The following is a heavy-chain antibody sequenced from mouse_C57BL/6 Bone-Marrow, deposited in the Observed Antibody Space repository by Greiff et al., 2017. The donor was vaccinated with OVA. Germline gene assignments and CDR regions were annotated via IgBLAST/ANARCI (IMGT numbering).Heavy chain of an antibody. CDR1: GYSITSGYY. V-gene: IGHV3-6*01. Sequence: EVKLMESGPGLVKPSQSLSLTCSVTGYSITSGYYWNWIRQFPGNKLEWMGYISYDGSNNYNPSLKNRISITRDTSKNQFFLKLNSVTTEDTATYYCARERYCYAMDYWGQGTSVTVSS. D-gene: IGHD1-1*01. CDR3: ARERYCYAMDY. CDR2: ISYDGSN. J-gene: IGHJ4*01.